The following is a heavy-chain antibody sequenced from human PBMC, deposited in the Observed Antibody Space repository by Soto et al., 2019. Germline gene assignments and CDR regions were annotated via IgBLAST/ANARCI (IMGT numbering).Heavy chain of an antibody. V-gene: IGHV3-72*01. D-gene: IGHD4-4*01. J-gene: IGHJ2*01. Sequence: PGWSLRLSCTASVFTVSDHFMDWFRQAPGKGLEWIGISRNEAYSYTTQYAASVKGRFSFSRDDSTNSLHLQMNSLKMEDTAVYFCARRSSNNWFFDLWGRGTLVTVSS. CDR2: SRNEAYSYTT. CDR3: ARRSSNNWFFDL. CDR1: VFTVSDHF.